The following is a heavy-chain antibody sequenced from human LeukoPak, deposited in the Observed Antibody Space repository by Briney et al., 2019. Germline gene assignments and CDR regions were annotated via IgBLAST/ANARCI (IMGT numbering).Heavy chain of an antibody. CDR1: GGSISSGSYY. CDR3: AIDCSGKKYYYYGMDV. V-gene: IGHV4-61*02. D-gene: IGHD2-15*01. Sequence: SETLSLTCTVSGGSISSGSYYWSWIRQPAGTGLEWIGRIYTSGSTNYNPSLKSRVTISVDTSKDQFSLKLSSVTAADTAVYYCAIDCSGKKYYYYGMDVWGQGTTVTVSS. J-gene: IGHJ6*02. CDR2: IYTSGST.